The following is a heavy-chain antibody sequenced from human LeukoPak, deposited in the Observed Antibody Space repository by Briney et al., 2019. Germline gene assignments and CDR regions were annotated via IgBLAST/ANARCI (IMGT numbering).Heavy chain of an antibody. D-gene: IGHD6-6*01. J-gene: IGHJ6*02. V-gene: IGHV1-69*13. Sequence: ASVKVSCKASGYTFTGYYMHWVRQAPGQGLEWMGGIISIFGTANYAQKFQGRVTITADESTSTAYMELSSLRSEDTAVYYCARLPLRSIAVGYYGMDVWGQGTTVTVSS. CDR2: IISIFGTA. CDR1: GYTFTGYY. CDR3: ARLPLRSIAVGYYGMDV.